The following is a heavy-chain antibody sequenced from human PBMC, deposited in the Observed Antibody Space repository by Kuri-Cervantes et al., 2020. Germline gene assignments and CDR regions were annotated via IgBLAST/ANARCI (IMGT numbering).Heavy chain of an antibody. CDR3: ARGTRRNWNYVGY. Sequence: GESLKISCAASGFTFSSYWMHWVRQAPGKGLVWVSHINSDGSSTSYADSVKGRFTISRDNSKNTLYLQMNSLRAEDTAVYYCARGTRRNWNYVGYWGQGTLVTVS. CDR2: INSDGSST. J-gene: IGHJ4*02. CDR1: GFTFSSYW. V-gene: IGHV3-74*01. D-gene: IGHD1-1*01.